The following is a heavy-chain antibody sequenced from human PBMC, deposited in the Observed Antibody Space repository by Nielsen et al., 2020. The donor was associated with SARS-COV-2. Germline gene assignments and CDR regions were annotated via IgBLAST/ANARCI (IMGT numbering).Heavy chain of an antibody. CDR3: AKDRDGGRGAFDY. V-gene: IGHV3-9*01. J-gene: IGHJ4*02. CDR1: GFTFDDYA. D-gene: IGHD3-10*01. CDR2: ISWNSGSI. Sequence: GGSLRLSCAASGFTFDDYAMHWVRQAPGKGLEWVSGISWNSGSIGYADSVKGRFTISRDNAKNSLYLQMNSLRAEDTALYYCAKDRDGGRGAFDYWGQGTLVTVSS.